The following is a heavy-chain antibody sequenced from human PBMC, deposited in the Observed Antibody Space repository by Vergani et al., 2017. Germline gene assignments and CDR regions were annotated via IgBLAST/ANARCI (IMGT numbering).Heavy chain of an antibody. Sequence: QLRLQESGPGLVKPSATLSLNCSVSGASIRSSNYYWGWIRQPPEKGLEWIASIYYSGSTYYNPSLKSRVTISVDTSKNQFSLKLSSVTAADTAVYFCARHSTVEWLVKLGWIDPWGQGILVTVSS. D-gene: IGHD6-19*01. CDR2: IYYSGST. V-gene: IGHV4-39*01. CDR1: GASIRSSNYY. J-gene: IGHJ5*02. CDR3: ARHSTVEWLVKLGWIDP.